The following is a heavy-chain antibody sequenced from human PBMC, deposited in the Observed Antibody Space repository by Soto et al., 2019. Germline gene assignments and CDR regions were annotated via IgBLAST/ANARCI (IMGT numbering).Heavy chain of an antibody. CDR3: ARVVGGYYYGMDV. Sequence: QVQLQESGPGLVKPSGTLSLTCAVSGGSISSSNWWSWVRQPPGKGLEWIGEIYHSGSTNYNPSLQSRVTISVAKSKNQFSLKLSSVTAAGTAVYYCARVVGGYYYGMDVWGQGTTVTVSS. D-gene: IGHD2-2*01. J-gene: IGHJ6*02. CDR2: IYHSGST. V-gene: IGHV4-4*02. CDR1: GGSISSSNW.